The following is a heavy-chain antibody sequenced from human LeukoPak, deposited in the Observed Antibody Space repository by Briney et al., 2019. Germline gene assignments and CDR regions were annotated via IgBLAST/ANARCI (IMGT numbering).Heavy chain of an antibody. D-gene: IGHD6-6*01. Sequence: GASVKVSCKASGYTFTGYYMHWVRQAPGQGLEWMGWINSNSGVTKYAQKFQGRIIMTRDTSIRTGYMELRSLISDDTAMYYCARSLVNWGRGTLVTVSS. CDR3: ARSLVN. CDR1: GYTFTGYY. V-gene: IGHV1-2*02. J-gene: IGHJ4*02. CDR2: INSNSGVT.